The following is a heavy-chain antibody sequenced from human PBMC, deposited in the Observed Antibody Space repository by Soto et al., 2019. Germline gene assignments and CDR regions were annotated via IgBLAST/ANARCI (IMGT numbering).Heavy chain of an antibody. V-gene: IGHV3-48*03. D-gene: IGHD2-8*01. Sequence: VGSLRLSCVASGFNFSNFGMNWVRQAPGRGLEWISLISERGITTTYADSVRSRFTVSRDNAQSSLYLQMDRLTVEDTGVYYCARGGVVWGRGVLVTVSS. CDR3: ARGGVV. CDR1: GFNFSNFG. CDR2: ISERGITT. J-gene: IGHJ4*02.